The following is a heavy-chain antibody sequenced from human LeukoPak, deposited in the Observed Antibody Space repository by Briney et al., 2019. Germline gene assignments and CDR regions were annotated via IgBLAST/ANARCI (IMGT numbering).Heavy chain of an antibody. CDR3: AREIWSYSDY. D-gene: IGHD1-26*01. V-gene: IGHV4-39*02. CDR2: INYSGST. J-gene: IGHJ4*02. Sequence: SETLSLTCTVSGGSISNNNYYWGWIRQPPGKGLEWIGSINYSGSTYYNPSLKSRVTMSVDTSTNQFSLKLSSVSAADTAVYYCAREIWSYSDYWGQGTLVTVSS. CDR1: GGSISNNNYY.